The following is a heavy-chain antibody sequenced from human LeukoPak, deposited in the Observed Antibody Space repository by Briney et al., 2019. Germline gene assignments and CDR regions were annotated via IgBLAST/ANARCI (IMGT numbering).Heavy chain of an antibody. D-gene: IGHD3-3*02. CDR1: GGSISSSSYY. V-gene: IGHV4-39*07. Sequence: PSETLSLTCTVSGGSISSSSYYWGWIRQPPGKGLEWIGSIYYSGSTNYNTSLKSRVTISVDTSKNQFSLKLSSVTAADTAVYFCARDDINMGTFDYWGQGTLVTVSS. J-gene: IGHJ4*02. CDR2: IYYSGST. CDR3: ARDDINMGTFDY.